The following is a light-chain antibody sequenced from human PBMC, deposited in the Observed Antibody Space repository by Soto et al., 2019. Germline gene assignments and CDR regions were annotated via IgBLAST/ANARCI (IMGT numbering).Light chain of an antibody. Sequence: QSVLTQPPSASGTPGQRVTISCSGSSSNIGSNTVNWYHHLPGTAPKLLIYSNNQRPSGVPDRFSGSKSGTSASLAISGLQSEDEADYYCAAWDDSLNGQVFGTGTKVTVL. J-gene: IGLJ1*01. CDR3: AAWDDSLNGQV. CDR1: SSNIGSNT. V-gene: IGLV1-44*01. CDR2: SNN.